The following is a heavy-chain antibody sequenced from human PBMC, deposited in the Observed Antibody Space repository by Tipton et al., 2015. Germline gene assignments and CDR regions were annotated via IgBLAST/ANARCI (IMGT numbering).Heavy chain of an antibody. D-gene: IGHD3-22*01. CDR3: AKWDPMNGLMDV. CDR1: GFTFSTFG. V-gene: IGHV3-23*01. Sequence: SLRLSCAASGFTFSTFGLSWVRQAAGKGLEWVSGLSGSGATTYYADSVKGRFTISRNTSKDILYLQMTTPRAEDTAVYYCAKWDPMNGLMDVWGQGTTVTVSS. CDR2: LSGSGATT. J-gene: IGHJ6*02.